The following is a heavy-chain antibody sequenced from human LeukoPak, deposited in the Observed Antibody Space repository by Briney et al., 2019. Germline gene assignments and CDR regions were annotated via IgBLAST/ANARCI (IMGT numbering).Heavy chain of an antibody. CDR3: ARDHCSGGSCHWRFDY. Sequence: SQTLSLTCAISGDSVSINSVAWNWIRQSPSRGLEWLGRTYYRSKWYNDYAGSVKGRITINPDTSKNQFSLQLNSVTPEDTAVYYCARDHCSGGSCHWRFDYWGQGTLVTVSS. CDR2: TYYRSKWYN. CDR1: GDSVSINSVA. D-gene: IGHD2-15*01. V-gene: IGHV6-1*01. J-gene: IGHJ4*02.